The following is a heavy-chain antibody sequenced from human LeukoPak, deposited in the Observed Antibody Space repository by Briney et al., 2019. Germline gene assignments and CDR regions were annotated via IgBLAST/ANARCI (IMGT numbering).Heavy chain of an antibody. CDR3: ARTHYYGSGSYYNVGYFQH. Sequence: GSSVKVSCKASGGTFSSYAISWVRQAPGQGLEWMGGIIPIFGTAIYAQKFQGRVTITADESTSTAYMELSSLRSEDTAVYYCARTHYYGSGSYYNVGYFQHWGQGTLVTVSS. J-gene: IGHJ1*01. CDR2: IIPIFGTA. D-gene: IGHD3-10*01. V-gene: IGHV1-69*01. CDR1: GGTFSSYA.